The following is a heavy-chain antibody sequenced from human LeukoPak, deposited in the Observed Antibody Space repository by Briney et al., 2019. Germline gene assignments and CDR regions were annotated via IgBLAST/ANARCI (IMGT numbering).Heavy chain of an antibody. Sequence: VASVTVSCRASGYRLTDYFVHWVRQAPGQGLEWLGWINPNTGGTNYAQKFQGKVTMTRDTSIGTAYMDLSSLRTDDTAVYFCTRGRSRTAIDSWGQGTLVTVSS. CDR2: INPNTGGT. J-gene: IGHJ4*02. D-gene: IGHD1-1*01. CDR3: TRGRSRTAIDS. CDR1: GYRLTDYF. V-gene: IGHV1-2*02.